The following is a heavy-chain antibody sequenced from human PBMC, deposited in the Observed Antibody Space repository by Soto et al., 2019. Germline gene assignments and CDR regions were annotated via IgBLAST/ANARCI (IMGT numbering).Heavy chain of an antibody. CDR3: ARTKDSSSWFHYYYYGMDV. V-gene: IGHV4-34*01. J-gene: IGHJ6*02. CDR1: GGSFSGYY. CDR2: INHSGST. D-gene: IGHD6-13*01. Sequence: QVQLQQWGAGLLKPSETLSLTCAVYGGSFSGYYWSWIRQPPGKGLEWIGEINHSGSTNYNPSLMSRVTIAVDTSKSQFSLKLSSVTAADTAVYYCARTKDSSSWFHYYYYGMDVWGQGTTVTVSS.